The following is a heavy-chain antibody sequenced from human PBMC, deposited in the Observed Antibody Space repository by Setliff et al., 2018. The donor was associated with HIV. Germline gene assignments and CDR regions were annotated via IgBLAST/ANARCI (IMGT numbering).Heavy chain of an antibody. CDR1: DRGTYY. J-gene: IGHJ4*02. Sequence: SETLSLTCTVSDRGTYYWSWIRQPAGKGLEWIGRIYTSGSTNYNPSLKSRVTISVDTSKNQFSLKLSSVTAADTAVYYCARGLNYYDSSGYYPVFDYWGQGTLVTVSS. CDR2: IYTSGST. D-gene: IGHD3-22*01. V-gene: IGHV4-4*07. CDR3: ARGLNYYDSSGYYPVFDY.